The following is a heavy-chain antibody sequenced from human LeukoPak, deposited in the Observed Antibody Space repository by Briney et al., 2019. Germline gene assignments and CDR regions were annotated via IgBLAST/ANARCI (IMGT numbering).Heavy chain of an antibody. V-gene: IGHV6-1*01. CDR3: ARGIAVAGTEWFDP. J-gene: IGHJ5*02. CDR2: TYYRSKWYN. CDR1: GDSVSSSDAT. Sequence: SQTLSLTCAISGDSVSSSDATWNWIRQSPSGGLEWLGRTYYRSKWYNDYAVSVKSRITINPDTSKNQFSLQLNSVTPEDTAVYYCARGIAVAGTEWFDPWGQGTLVTVSS. D-gene: IGHD6-19*01.